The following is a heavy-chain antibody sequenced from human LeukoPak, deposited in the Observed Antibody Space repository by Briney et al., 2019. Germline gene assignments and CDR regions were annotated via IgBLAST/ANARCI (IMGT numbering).Heavy chain of an antibody. CDR1: GDSISSDY. CDR3: ARLATPSTMPARGRSWFES. J-gene: IGHJ5*01. Sequence: PSETLSLTCAVSGDSISSDYWSWVRQPPGKGLEWIGYIYYTGSTNYNPSLKSRVTISVDTSKNQFSLKLSSVTAADTAVYYCARLATPSTMPARGRSWFESWGQGTLVTVSS. V-gene: IGHV4-59*01. D-gene: IGHD2-2*01. CDR2: IYYTGST.